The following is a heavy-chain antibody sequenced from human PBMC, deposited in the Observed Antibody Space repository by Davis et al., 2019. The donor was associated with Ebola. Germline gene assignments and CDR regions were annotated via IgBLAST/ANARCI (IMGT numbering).Heavy chain of an antibody. CDR3: ASTVRMAVAGPAFYYFDY. V-gene: IGHV4-38-2*02. CDR2: LDHGGNT. D-gene: IGHD6-19*01. J-gene: IGHJ4*02. Sequence: SETLSLTCTVSGDSISSGSYYWGWIRQSPGKGLEWIGSLDHGGNTYYNPSLKSRVTMSVDTSKNQFSLKLKYVTAADTAVYYCASTVRMAVAGPAFYYFDYWGQGTLVSVSS. CDR1: GDSISSGSYY.